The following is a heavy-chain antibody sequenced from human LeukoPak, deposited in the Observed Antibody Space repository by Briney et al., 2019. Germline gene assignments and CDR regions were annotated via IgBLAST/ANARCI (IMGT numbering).Heavy chain of an antibody. J-gene: IGHJ3*02. D-gene: IGHD3-9*01. Sequence: ASVKVSCKASGYTFTSYGISWVRQAPGQGLEWMGWISAYNGNTNYAQKLQGRVTMTTDTSTSTAYMELRSLRSDDTAVYHCARAYYYILTGYYRSPDAAFDIWGQGTMVTVSS. CDR2: ISAYNGNT. CDR1: GYTFTSYG. V-gene: IGHV1-18*04. CDR3: ARAYYYILTGYYRSPDAAFDI.